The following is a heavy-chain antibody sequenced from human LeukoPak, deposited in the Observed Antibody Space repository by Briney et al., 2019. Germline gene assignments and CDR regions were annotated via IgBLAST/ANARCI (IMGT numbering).Heavy chain of an antibody. Sequence: GGSLRLSCEASGFTFSKYWMSWVRQAPGKGLEWVANMKKDGSQKHYVDSVKGRFTISRDNTKNSLYLQMNSLRADDTAVYYCASTVGLDYWGQGTLVTVSS. CDR3: ASTVGLDY. D-gene: IGHD3-16*01. V-gene: IGHV3-7*01. J-gene: IGHJ4*02. CDR2: MKKDGSQK. CDR1: GFTFSKYW.